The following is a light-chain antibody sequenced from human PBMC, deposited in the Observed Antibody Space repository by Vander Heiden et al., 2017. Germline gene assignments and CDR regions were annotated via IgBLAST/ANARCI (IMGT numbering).Light chain of an antibody. CDR3: ASWDDSLSVVL. CDR2: GTS. V-gene: IGLV1-47*01. CDR1: SSNIGAGH. J-gene: IGLJ2*01. Sequence: QSVLTQQPSASGTPGQRVTIFCSGSSSNIGAGHVNWYLQVQGTAPKVFIYGTSQPPSGVPDRFSGSRSGTSATLAISGLRSDDGADYYCASWDDSLSVVLFGGGTRLTVL.